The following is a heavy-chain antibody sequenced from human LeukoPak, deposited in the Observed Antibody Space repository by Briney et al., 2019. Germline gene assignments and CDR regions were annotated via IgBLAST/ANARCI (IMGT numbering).Heavy chain of an antibody. V-gene: IGHV3-64*01. CDR2: ITTNGGTT. Sequence: PGGSLRLSCAASGFTFSNYAMHWVRQAPGKGLEFVSAITTNGGTTYYANSVKGRFTISRDNSKNTLYLHMGSLRAEDMAVYYCARGYDLLDYWGLGTLVTDSS. D-gene: IGHD1-14*01. CDR3: ARGYDLLDY. CDR1: GFTFSNYA. J-gene: IGHJ4*02.